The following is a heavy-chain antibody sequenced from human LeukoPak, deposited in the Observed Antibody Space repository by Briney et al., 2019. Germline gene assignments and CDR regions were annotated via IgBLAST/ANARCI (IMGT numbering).Heavy chain of an antibody. CDR1: GYTFTSYG. J-gene: IGHJ4*02. D-gene: IGHD3-10*01. V-gene: IGHV1-18*01. CDR2: ISAYNGNT. Sequence: ASVKVSCKASGYTFTSYGISWVRQAPGQGLEWMGWISAYNGNTNYAQKLQGRVTMTTDTSTSTAYMELRSLRSDDTAVYYCARGAMDYYGSGSYYSDYWGQGTLVTVSS. CDR3: ARGAMDYYGSGSYYSDY.